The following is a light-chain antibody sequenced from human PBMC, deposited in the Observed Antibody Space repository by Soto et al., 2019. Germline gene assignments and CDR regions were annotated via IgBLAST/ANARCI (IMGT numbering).Light chain of an antibody. V-gene: IGKV3-20*01. CDR1: QSVSSSF. CDR3: QQYDSSPWT. CDR2: GAS. J-gene: IGKJ1*01. Sequence: ESVLTQSPGTLSLSPGERATLSCRASQSVSSSFLAWYQLKPGQAPRLLMYGASSRATGIPDRFSGSGSGTDFTLTISRLEPEDFAVYYCQQYDSSPWTFGQETKVEIK.